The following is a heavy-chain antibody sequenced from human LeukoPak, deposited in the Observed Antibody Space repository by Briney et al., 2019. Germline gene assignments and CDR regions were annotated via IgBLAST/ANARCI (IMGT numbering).Heavy chain of an antibody. D-gene: IGHD6-13*01. CDR1: GFTFSSYA. J-gene: IGHJ4*02. CDR2: ISGSGGST. CDR3: ARRPSGSSSSPLDY. V-gene: IGHV3-23*01. Sequence: PGGSLRLSCAASGFTFSSYAMSWVRQAPGKGLEWVSAISGSGGSTYYADSVKGRFTISRDNSKNTLYLQMNSLRAEDTAVYYCARRPSGSSSSPLDYWGQGTLVTVSS.